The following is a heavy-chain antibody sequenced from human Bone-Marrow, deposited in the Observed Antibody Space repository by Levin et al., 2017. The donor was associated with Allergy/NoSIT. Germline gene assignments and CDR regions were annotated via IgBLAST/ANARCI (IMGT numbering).Heavy chain of an antibody. CDR3: ARDWDSGYDSWYFDY. CDR1: GFTFSSYS. CDR2: ISSSSSYI. Sequence: GESLKISCAASGFTFSSYSMNWVRQAPGKGLEWVSSISSSSSYIYYADSVKGRFTISRDNAKNSLYLQMNSLRAEDTAVYYCARDWDSGYDSWYFDYWGQGTLVTVSS. D-gene: IGHD5-12*01. J-gene: IGHJ4*02. V-gene: IGHV3-21*01.